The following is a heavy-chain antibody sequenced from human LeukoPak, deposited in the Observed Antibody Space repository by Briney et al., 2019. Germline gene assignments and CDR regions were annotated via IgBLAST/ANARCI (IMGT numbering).Heavy chain of an antibody. CDR3: ARAIFGVVSRYNWFDP. V-gene: IGHV4-30-2*01. CDR1: GGSISSGGYS. CDR2: IYHSGST. Sequence: SETLSLTCAVSGGSISSGGYSWSWIRQPPGKGLEWIGYIYHSGSTYYNPSPKSRVTISVDRSKNQFSLKLSSVTAADTAVYYCARAIFGVVSRYNWFDPWGQGTLVTVSS. J-gene: IGHJ5*02. D-gene: IGHD3-3*01.